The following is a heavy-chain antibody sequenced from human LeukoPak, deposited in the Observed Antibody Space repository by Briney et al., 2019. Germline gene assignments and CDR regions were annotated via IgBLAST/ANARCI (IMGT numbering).Heavy chain of an antibody. CDR3: AKDRYSYAFEYSDS. D-gene: IGHD5-18*01. CDR2: ISNDGSKK. Sequence: GGSLRLSCAASGFTFSNFVMSWVRQAPGKGLDWVAVISNDGSKKYYADSVKGRFTISRDNSKNTLSLQVSSLRTEDTAVYYCAKDRYSYAFEYSDSWGQGTLVTVSS. V-gene: IGHV3-30*18. J-gene: IGHJ4*02. CDR1: GFTFSNFV.